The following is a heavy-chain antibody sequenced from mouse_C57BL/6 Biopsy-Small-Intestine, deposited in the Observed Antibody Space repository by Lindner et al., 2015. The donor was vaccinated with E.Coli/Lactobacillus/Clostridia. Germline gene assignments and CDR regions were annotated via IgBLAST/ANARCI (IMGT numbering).Heavy chain of an antibody. CDR3: ARFTDYFDY. CDR2: IYPGGGCT. V-gene: IGHV1-63*01. D-gene: IGHD1-1*01. CDR1: GYTFTNYW. Sequence: QLQESGAELVRPGTSVKMSCKASGYTFTNYWIGWAKQRPGHGLEWIGDIYPGGGCTNYNEKFKGKATLTADKSSSTAYMQFSSLTSEDSAIYYCARFTDYFDYWGQGTTLTVSS. J-gene: IGHJ2*01.